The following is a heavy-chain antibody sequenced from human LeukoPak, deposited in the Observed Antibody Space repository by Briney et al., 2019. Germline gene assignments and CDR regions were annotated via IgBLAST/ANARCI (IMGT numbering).Heavy chain of an antibody. CDR1: GFTFGYYA. CDR2: IRSKAYGGTT. D-gene: IGHD6-19*01. Sequence: GGSLRFSCTASGFTFGYYAMSWVRQAPGKGLEWVGFIRSKAYGGTTEYAASVKGRFTIARDDSKSIAYLQMNSLKTEDTAVYYCTRSAGYSSGWYHDYWGQGTLVTVSS. V-gene: IGHV3-49*04. J-gene: IGHJ4*02. CDR3: TRSAGYSSGWYHDY.